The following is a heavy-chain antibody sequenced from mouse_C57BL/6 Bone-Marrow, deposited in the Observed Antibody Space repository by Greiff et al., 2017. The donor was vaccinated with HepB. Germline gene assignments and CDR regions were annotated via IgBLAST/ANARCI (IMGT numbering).Heavy chain of an antibody. CDR1: GYTFTSYG. CDR3: AREGYYVAY. Sequence: VKLVESGAELARPGASVKLSCKASGYTFTSYGISWVKQSTGQGLEWIGEIYPRSGNTYYNEKFKGKATLTADKSSSTAYMELRSLTSEDSAVYFCAREGYYVAYWGQGTLVTVSA. J-gene: IGHJ3*01. V-gene: IGHV1-81*01. D-gene: IGHD2-3*01. CDR2: IYPRSGNT.